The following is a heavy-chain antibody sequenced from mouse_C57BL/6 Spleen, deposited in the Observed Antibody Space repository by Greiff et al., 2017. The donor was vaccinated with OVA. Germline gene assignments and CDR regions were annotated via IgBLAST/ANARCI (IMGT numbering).Heavy chain of an antibody. CDR2: ISSGGSYT. CDR1: GFTFSSYG. D-gene: IGHD2-4*01. V-gene: IGHV5-6*01. Sequence: EVKLVESGGDLVKPGGSLKLSCAASGFTFSSYGMSWVRQTPDKRLEWVATISSGGSYTYYPDSVKGRFTISRDNAKNTLYLQMSSLKSEYTAMYYCARYDYEGWCAYWGQGTLVTVSA. J-gene: IGHJ3*01. CDR3: ARYDYEGWCAY.